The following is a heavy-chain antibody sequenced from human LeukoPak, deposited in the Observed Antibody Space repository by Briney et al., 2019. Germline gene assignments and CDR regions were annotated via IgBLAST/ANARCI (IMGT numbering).Heavy chain of an antibody. Sequence: GGSLRLSCAASGFSFSNYTMHWVRQAPGKGLEWVAVISYDGSNKYYADSVKGRFAISRDNSKNTLYLQMNSLRAEDTAVYYCAKFFAPSGGASGWPWTFDYWGQGILVTVSS. D-gene: IGHD6-25*01. CDR1: GFSFSNYT. J-gene: IGHJ4*02. V-gene: IGHV3-30*09. CDR3: AKFFAPSGGASGWPWTFDY. CDR2: ISYDGSNK.